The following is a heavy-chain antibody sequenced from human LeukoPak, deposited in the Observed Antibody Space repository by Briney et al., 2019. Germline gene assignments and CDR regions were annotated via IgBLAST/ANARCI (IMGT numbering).Heavy chain of an antibody. J-gene: IGHJ4*02. V-gene: IGHV4-39*07. CDR1: GGSISSSSYY. CDR2: IYYSGST. Sequence: SETLSLTCTVSGGSISSSSYYWGWIRQPPGKGLEWIGSIYYSGSTFYNPSLEGRLTIPVDTSKNQFSLKLSSVTAADTAVYYCARVLRWSRGFDYWGQGTLVTVSS. D-gene: IGHD4-23*01. CDR3: ARVLRWSRGFDY.